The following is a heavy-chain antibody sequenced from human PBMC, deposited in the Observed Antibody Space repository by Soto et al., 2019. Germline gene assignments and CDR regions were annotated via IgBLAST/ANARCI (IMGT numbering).Heavy chain of an antibody. CDR2: ISYSGST. CDR1: CASISGYY. Sequence: ASETLSLTCTVSCASISGYYWSWIRQPPGKGLEWIGYISYSGSTNYNPSLKSRVIISEDTSKNQFSLKLTSVTTADAAVYYCVRSFSGGWPYFDYWGQGTLVTVSS. CDR3: VRSFSGGWPYFDY. V-gene: IGHV4-59*01. J-gene: IGHJ4*02. D-gene: IGHD1-26*01.